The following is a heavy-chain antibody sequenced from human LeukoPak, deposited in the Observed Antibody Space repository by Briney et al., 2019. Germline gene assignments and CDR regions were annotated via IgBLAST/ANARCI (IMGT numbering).Heavy chain of an antibody. D-gene: IGHD3-10*01. CDR2: ISNDGNKK. CDR3: ARDPFHLLILFDH. V-gene: IGHV3-30-3*01. Sequence: GRSLRLSCAASGFPFSTYAMHWVRQAPGKGLEWVALISNDGNKKYYADSVKGRFTVSRDNSKNTLYLQMNSLRTEDTAVYYCARDPFHLLILFDHWGQGTLVTVSS. J-gene: IGHJ4*02. CDR1: GFPFSTYA.